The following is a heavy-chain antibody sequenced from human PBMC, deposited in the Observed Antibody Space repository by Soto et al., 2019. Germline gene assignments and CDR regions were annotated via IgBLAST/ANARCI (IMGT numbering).Heavy chain of an antibody. D-gene: IGHD6-13*01. Sequence: GESLKISCKGSGYSFTSYWIGWVRQMPGKGLEWMGIIYPGDSDTRYSPSFQGRVTISADKSISTAYLQWSSLKASDTATYYCARRIAAQSGGMDVWGQGTTVTVSS. CDR3: ARRIAAQSGGMDV. J-gene: IGHJ6*02. V-gene: IGHV5-51*01. CDR2: IYPGDSDT. CDR1: GYSFTSYW.